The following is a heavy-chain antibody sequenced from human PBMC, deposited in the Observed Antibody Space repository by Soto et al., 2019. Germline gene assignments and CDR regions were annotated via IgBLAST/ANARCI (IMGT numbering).Heavy chain of an antibody. V-gene: IGHV2-5*02. CDR3: AHRVNMARGPYNYFGP. Sequence: SGPTLVNPTQTLTLTCSFSGFSLTTGVGVGWIRQPPGKALEWLAIIYWDDEKLYNPSLKTRLTITKDTSKNQVVLTVTDMDPVDTATYYCAHRVNMARGPYNYFGPWGQGTLVTVSS. CDR2: IYWDDEK. J-gene: IGHJ5*02. CDR1: GFSLTTGVG. D-gene: IGHD3-10*01.